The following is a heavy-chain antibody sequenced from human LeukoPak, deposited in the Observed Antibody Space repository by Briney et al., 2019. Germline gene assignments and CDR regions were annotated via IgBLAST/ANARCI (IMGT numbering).Heavy chain of an antibody. CDR1: GFTVSSYY. D-gene: IGHD3-10*01. J-gene: IGHJ2*01. CDR2: IYSGGTT. CDR3: ARDFYGSGSHRYFDL. Sequence: PGGSLRLSCAASGFTVSSYYKSCVRQAPGKGLEWVSVIYSGGTTHYADSVRGRFTISRDNSKNTLYLQMNSLRAEDTAVYYCARDFYGSGSHRYFDLWGRGTLVTVSS. V-gene: IGHV3-53*01.